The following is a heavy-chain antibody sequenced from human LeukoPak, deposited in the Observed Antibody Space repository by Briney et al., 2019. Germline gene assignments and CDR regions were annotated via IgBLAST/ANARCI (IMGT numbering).Heavy chain of an antibody. Sequence: ASVKVSCKASGYTFTSYYMHWVRQAPGQGLEWMGIINPSGGSTSYAQKFQGRVTMTEDTSTDTAYMELSSLRSEDTAVYYCATVAPSLYAFDIWGQGTMVTVSS. CDR3: ATVAPSLYAFDI. D-gene: IGHD2-15*01. CDR1: GYTFTSYY. CDR2: INPSGGST. J-gene: IGHJ3*02. V-gene: IGHV1-46*01.